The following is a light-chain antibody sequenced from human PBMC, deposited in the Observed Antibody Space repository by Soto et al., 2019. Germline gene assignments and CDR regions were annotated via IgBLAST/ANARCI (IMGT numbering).Light chain of an antibody. CDR1: QFLSSY. Sequence: EVVFTQSPATLSLSPVERATPSCRASQFLSSYLAWYQQKPGQPPRLLIYDTSNRATGIPARFSGSRSGTDFTLTISSLEPEDFGVYFCHQRNKFGQGTRLEIK. CDR3: HQRNK. CDR2: DTS. J-gene: IGKJ5*01. V-gene: IGKV3-11*01.